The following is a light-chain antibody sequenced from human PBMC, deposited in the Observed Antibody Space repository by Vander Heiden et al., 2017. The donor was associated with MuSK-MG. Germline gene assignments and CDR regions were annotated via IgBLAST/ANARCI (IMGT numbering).Light chain of an antibody. Sequence: EIVLTQSPGTLSLSPGERVTLACRASQSFTSNYLAWYQQKPGQAPRLLIYGAYSRATGIPDRFSGSGSGTDFTLTISRLDPEDVAVYYCLQDGNSPYTFGQGTKLEIK. V-gene: IGKV3-20*01. J-gene: IGKJ2*01. CDR2: GAY. CDR3: LQDGNSPYT. CDR1: QSFTSNY.